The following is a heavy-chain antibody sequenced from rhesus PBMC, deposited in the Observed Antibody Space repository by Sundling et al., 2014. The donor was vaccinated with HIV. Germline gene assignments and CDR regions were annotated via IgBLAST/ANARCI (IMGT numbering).Heavy chain of an antibody. CDR1: GGSISSYY. J-gene: IGHJ4*01. CDR2: IYGGDSST. V-gene: IGHV4-169*01. Sequence: QVQLQESGPGLVKPSETLSLTCAASGGSISSYYWSWIRQPPGKGLEWIGYIYGGDSSTNYNPSLKSRVTLSVDTSKNQFSLKLTSVTAADTAFYFCARHRATGSDYWGQGVLVTVSS. CDR3: ARHRATGSDY.